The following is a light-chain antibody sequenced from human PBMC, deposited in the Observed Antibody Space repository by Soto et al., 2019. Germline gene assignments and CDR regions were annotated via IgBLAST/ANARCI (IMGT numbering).Light chain of an antibody. CDR1: HRVSSY. CDR3: QQYNNWPLT. Sequence: EIVMTQSPATLSVSPGERATLSCRASHRVSSYLAWYQQKPGQAPRLLIYGTSTRATGIPARFSGSGSGTEFTLTISSLPSEDFAVYYCQQYNNWPLTFGAGTK. J-gene: IGKJ4*01. V-gene: IGKV3-15*01. CDR2: GTS.